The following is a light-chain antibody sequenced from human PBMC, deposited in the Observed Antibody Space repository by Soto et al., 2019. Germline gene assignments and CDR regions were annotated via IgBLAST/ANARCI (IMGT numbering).Light chain of an antibody. J-gene: IGKJ4*01. V-gene: IGKV1-39*01. CDR3: QQSYSTPLT. CDR2: AAS. CDR1: QSISSY. Sequence: DIQMTQSPSSLSASVGDRVTITCRASQSISSYLNWYQQKPGKAPKLLIYAASSLQSGVPSRFSGSVYGTDFTLTISSLQPDDFATYYCQQSYSTPLTFGGGTKVEIQ.